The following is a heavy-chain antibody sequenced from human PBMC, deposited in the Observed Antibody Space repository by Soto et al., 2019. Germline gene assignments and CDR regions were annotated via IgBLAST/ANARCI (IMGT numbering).Heavy chain of an antibody. J-gene: IGHJ4*02. D-gene: IGHD3-10*01. CDR3: ARVIVGITMVRGVIITPYYFDY. CDR1: GDSVSSNSAA. CDR2: TYYRSKWYN. Sequence: SQTLSLTCAISGDSVSSNSAAWNWIRQSPSRGLEWLGRTYYRSKWYNDYAVSVKSRITINPDTSKNQFSLQLNSVTPEDTAVYYCARVIVGITMVRGVIITPYYFDYWGQGTLVT. V-gene: IGHV6-1*01.